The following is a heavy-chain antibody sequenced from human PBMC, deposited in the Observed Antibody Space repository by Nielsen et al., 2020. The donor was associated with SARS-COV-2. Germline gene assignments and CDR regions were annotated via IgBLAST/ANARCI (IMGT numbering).Heavy chain of an antibody. CDR2: INSDSGNT. J-gene: IGHJ4*02. CDR1: GYTFTAYA. Sequence: ASVKVSCKASGYTFTAYAIHWVRQDPGQRLEWMGWINSDSGNTKYSQKFRGRVTITRDTSASTAYMELSGLSSEDTAVYYCARSRGCSATSCFFDSWGQGILVTVSS. D-gene: IGHD2-2*01. CDR3: ARSRGCSATSCFFDS. V-gene: IGHV1-3*04.